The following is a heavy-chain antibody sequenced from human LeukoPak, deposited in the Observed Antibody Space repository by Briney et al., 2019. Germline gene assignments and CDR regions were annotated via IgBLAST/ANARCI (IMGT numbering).Heavy chain of an antibody. Sequence: SETLSLTCTVSGGSISSYYWSWIRQPPGKGLEWIGYIYYSGSTNYNPSLKSRVTISVDTSKNQFPLKLSSVTAADTAVYYCARDDRLTVDPWGQGTLVTVSS. CDR2: IYYSGST. CDR3: ARDDRLTVDP. CDR1: GGSISSYY. D-gene: IGHD2-21*01. J-gene: IGHJ5*02. V-gene: IGHV4-59*01.